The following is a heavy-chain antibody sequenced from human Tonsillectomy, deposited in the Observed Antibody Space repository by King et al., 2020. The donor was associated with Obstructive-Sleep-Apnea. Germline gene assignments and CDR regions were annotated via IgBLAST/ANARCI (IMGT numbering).Heavy chain of an antibody. Sequence: EVQLVESGGGLVQPGGSLRLSCAASGFTVSSNYMSWVRQAPGKGLEWVSVVYSGGSTYHADSVKGRFTISRHNSKNTLSLQMNSLRAEDTAVYYCAASGYSYGYFYAMDVWGQGTTVTVSS. V-gene: IGHV3-53*04. CDR2: VYSGGST. CDR1: GFTVSSNY. CDR3: AASGYSYGYFYAMDV. D-gene: IGHD5-18*01. J-gene: IGHJ6*02.